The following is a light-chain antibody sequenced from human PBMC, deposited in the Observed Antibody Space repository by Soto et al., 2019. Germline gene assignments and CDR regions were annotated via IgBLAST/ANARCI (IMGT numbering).Light chain of an antibody. CDR2: GAS. V-gene: IGKV3-20*01. CDR3: QQYGRPSKWT. J-gene: IGKJ1*01. CDR1: QSVSSSY. Sequence: EIVLTQSPGTLSLSPGERATLSCRASQSVSSSYLAWYQQKPGQAPRLLIYGASSRATGIPDRFSGSGSGKDFTLTISRLEPEDFAVYYCQQYGRPSKWTFGKGTKVDI.